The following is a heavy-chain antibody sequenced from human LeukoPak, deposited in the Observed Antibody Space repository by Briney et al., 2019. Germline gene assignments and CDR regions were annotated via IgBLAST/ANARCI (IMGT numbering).Heavy chain of an antibody. V-gene: IGHV4-4*02. J-gene: IGHJ6*02. CDR1: GGSISSSNW. Sequence: PSETLSLTCAVSGGSISSSNWWSWVRQPPGKGLEWIGEIYHSGSTNYNPSLKSRVTISVDKSKNQFSLKLSSVTAADTAVYYCARVFQETEYCSGGSCYSFGGMDVWGQGTTVTVSS. CDR2: IYHSGST. D-gene: IGHD2-15*01. CDR3: ARVFQETEYCSGGSCYSFGGMDV.